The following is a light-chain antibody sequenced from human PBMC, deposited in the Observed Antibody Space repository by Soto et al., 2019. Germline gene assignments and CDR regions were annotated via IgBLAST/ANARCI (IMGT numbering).Light chain of an antibody. CDR1: QSVSSN. J-gene: IGKJ4*01. Sequence: EIVMTQSPATLYVSPGERATLSCRASQSVSSNLAWYQQKPGQAPRLLIYGASTRATGIPARFSGSGSGTEFTLTISSLQSEDFAVDYCQQYNNWPPLTVGGGNKVEIK. V-gene: IGKV3-15*01. CDR3: QQYNNWPPLT. CDR2: GAS.